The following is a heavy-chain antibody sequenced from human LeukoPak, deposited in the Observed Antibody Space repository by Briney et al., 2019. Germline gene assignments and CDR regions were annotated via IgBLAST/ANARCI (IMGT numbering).Heavy chain of an antibody. CDR1: GFTFDDYA. J-gene: IGHJ4*02. D-gene: IGHD6-13*01. CDR2: ISWNSGSI. V-gene: IGHV3-9*01. CDR3: AKDMAAAGANLFDY. Sequence: PGRSLRLSCAASGFTFDDYAMHWVRQAPGKGLEWVSGISWNSGSIGYADSVKGRFTISRDNAKNSLYLQMSSLRAEDTALYYCAKDMAAAGANLFDYWGQGTLVTVSS.